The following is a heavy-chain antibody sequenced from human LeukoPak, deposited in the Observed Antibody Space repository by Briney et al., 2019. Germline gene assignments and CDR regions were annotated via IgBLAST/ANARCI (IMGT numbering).Heavy chain of an antibody. Sequence: GESLRLSCAASGFTVSSNYMSWVRQAPGKGLEWVSVIYSGGSTYYADSVKGRFTISRDNSKNTLYLQMNSLRAEDTAVYYCARDSLYYYYYGMDVWGQGTTVTVSS. CDR2: IYSGGST. CDR3: ARDSLYYYYYGMDV. V-gene: IGHV3-53*01. J-gene: IGHJ6*02. CDR1: GFTVSSNY.